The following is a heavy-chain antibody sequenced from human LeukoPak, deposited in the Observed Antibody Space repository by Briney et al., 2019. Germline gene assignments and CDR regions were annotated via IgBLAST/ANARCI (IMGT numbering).Heavy chain of an antibody. CDR1: GFTFSSNG. CDR3: AKDLGGGYSIFDY. Sequence: GGSLRLSYAASGFTFSSNGMHWVRQAPGKGREWVAVIWYDGSNKYYSDSVKGRFTISRDNSKNTLYLQMNSLRAEDTAVYYCAKDLGGGYSIFDYWGQGTLVTVSS. D-gene: IGHD4-11*01. V-gene: IGHV3-33*06. J-gene: IGHJ4*02. CDR2: IWYDGSNK.